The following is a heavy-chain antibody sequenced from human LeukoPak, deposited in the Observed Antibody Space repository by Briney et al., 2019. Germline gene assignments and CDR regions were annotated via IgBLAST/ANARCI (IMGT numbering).Heavy chain of an antibody. D-gene: IGHD3-10*01. CDR3: ARDGEYTGNDLDY. V-gene: IGHV3-48*03. CDR1: GFSFSSYE. Sequence: PGGSLRLSCVASGFSFSSYEMNWVRQAPGKGLEWVSFISTSGSTIYYADSVKGRFTISRDNAKNSLWLRMNSLRAEDTAAYYCARDGEYTGNDLDYWGQGTLVTVSS. J-gene: IGHJ4*02. CDR2: ISTSGSTI.